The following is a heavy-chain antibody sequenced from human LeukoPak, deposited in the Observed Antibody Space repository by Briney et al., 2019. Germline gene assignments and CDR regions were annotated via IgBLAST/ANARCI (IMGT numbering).Heavy chain of an antibody. V-gene: IGHV4-34*01. CDR2: INHSGST. CDR3: ARGGVVVVAATGNWFDP. Sequence: SETLSLTCAVYGGSFSGYYWSWIRQPPGKGLEGIGEINHSGSTNYNPSLKSRVTISVDTSKNQFSLKLSSVTAADTAVYYCARGGVVVVAATGNWFDPWGQGTLVTVSS. CDR1: GGSFSGYY. D-gene: IGHD2-15*01. J-gene: IGHJ5*02.